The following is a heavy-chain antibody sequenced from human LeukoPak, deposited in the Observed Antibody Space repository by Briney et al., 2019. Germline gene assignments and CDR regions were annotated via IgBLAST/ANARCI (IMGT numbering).Heavy chain of an antibody. CDR1: GFTFSSYW. V-gene: IGHV3-74*01. D-gene: IGHD3-10*01. J-gene: IGHJ6*02. CDR3: AMVRGYYYHGLDV. Sequence: PGVSVRLSCAASGFTFSSYWMHWVRQAPGKGLVWVSRINSDGSSTRYADSVKGRFTIYRDNGMNTLYLQMNSLRAEDTAVYYCAMVRGYYYHGLDVWGQGTTVTVSS. CDR2: INSDGSST.